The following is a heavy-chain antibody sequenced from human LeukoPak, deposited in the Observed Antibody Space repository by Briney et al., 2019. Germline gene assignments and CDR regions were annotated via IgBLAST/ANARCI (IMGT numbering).Heavy chain of an antibody. CDR2: INPKSGGT. J-gene: IGHJ3*01. Sequence: ASVKVSCKTSGYTFTDYYIHWVRQTPGQRLEWMGWINPKSGGTKSAQRFQGRVTMTRDTSISTAYMELRSLRSDDTAVYYCARIQAAGGTMYAFDVWGQGTTVTVSS. D-gene: IGHD6-13*01. V-gene: IGHV1-2*02. CDR1: GYTFTDYY. CDR3: ARIQAAGGTMYAFDV.